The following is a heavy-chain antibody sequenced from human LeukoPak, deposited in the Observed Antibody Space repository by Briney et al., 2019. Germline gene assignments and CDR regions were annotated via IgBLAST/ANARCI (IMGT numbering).Heavy chain of an antibody. V-gene: IGHV4-39*01. D-gene: IGHD4-23*01. CDR3: ASHGGPYNWFDP. Sequence: PSETLSLTCTVSGGSISSSSYYWGWIRQPPGKGLEWIGSIYYSGSTYYNPSLKSRVTISVDTSKNQFSLKLSSVTAADTAVYYCASHGGPYNWFDPWGQGTLVTVSS. CDR2: IYYSGST. CDR1: GGSISSSSYY. J-gene: IGHJ5*02.